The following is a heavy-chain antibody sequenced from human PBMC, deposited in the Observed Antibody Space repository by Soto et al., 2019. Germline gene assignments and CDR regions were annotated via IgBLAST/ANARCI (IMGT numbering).Heavy chain of an antibody. CDR1: GFTFSSYA. V-gene: IGHV3-23*01. J-gene: IGHJ4*02. CDR3: ARRGSGSDYDY. D-gene: IGHD1-26*01. CDR2: ISGSGGST. Sequence: EVQLLESGGGLVQPGGSLRLSCAASGFTFSSYAMRWVRQAPVKGLEWVSAISGSGGSTYYADSVKGRFTISRDNSKNTLYLQMNSLRSQDTAVYYCARRGSGSDYDYWVQGTLVTVSS.